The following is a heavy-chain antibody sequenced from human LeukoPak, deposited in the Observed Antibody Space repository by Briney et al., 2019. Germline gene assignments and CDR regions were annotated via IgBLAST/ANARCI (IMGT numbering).Heavy chain of an antibody. CDR1: GGSVSNYY. CDR3: ARHFAYSSSSYFDY. Sequence: SETLSLTCSVSGGSVSNYYWSWIRQPPGKGLEWIGYVYYTGSTNYNPSLKCRVTMFEDKSKNQFSLRLYSVTVADTAVYYCARHFAYSSSSYFDYWGQGSLVTVSS. CDR2: VYYTGST. J-gene: IGHJ4*02. D-gene: IGHD6-6*01. V-gene: IGHV4-59*08.